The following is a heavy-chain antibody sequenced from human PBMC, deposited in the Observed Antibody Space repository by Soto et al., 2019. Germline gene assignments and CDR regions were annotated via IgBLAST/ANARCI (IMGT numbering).Heavy chain of an antibody. CDR1: GGSISCSY. D-gene: IGHD6-19*01. CDR3: ARSVAVPGAHIDY. CDR2: VYYTGST. J-gene: IGHJ4*02. Sequence: SETLSLTCSVSGGSISCSYWSWIRKSPGKGLEWLGNVYYTGSTNYSPSLRSRVSISVDTSKNEFSLRLCSVTAADTAVYFCARSVAVPGAHIDYWGQGTQVTVSS. V-gene: IGHV4-59*01.